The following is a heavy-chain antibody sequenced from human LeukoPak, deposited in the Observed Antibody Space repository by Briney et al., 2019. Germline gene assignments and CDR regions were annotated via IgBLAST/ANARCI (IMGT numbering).Heavy chain of an antibody. Sequence: SETLSLTCAVYGGSFSGYYWSWIRQPPGKGLEWIGEINHSGSTNYNPSLKSRVTISVDTSKNQFSLKLSSVTAADTAVYYCARRYNYGRGGFDYGGQGTLVTVSS. J-gene: IGHJ4*02. D-gene: IGHD5-18*01. CDR2: INHSGST. V-gene: IGHV4-34*01. CDR3: ARRYNYGRGGFDY. CDR1: GGSFSGYY.